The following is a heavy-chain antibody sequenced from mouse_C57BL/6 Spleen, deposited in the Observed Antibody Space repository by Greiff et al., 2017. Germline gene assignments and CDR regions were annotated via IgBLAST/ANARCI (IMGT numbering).Heavy chain of an antibody. CDR2: IYPGDGDT. V-gene: IGHV1-80*01. J-gene: IGHJ2*01. D-gene: IGHD1-1*01. Sequence: QVQLQQSGAELVKPGASVKISCKASGYAFSSYWMNWVKQRPGKGLEWIGQIYPGDGDTNYNGKFKGKATLTADKSSSTAYMQLSSLTSEDSAVYFCARGNYYGSSYYCDYWGQGTTLTVSS. CDR3: ARGNYYGSSYYCDY. CDR1: GYAFSSYW.